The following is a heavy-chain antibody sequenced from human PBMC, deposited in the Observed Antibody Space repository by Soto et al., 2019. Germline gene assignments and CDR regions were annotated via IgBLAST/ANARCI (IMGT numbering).Heavy chain of an antibody. D-gene: IGHD3-3*01. J-gene: IGHJ4*02. CDR3: ARALRYDFCSGYYLDY. CDR2: IILILGIA. Sequence: SVKVSCKASGDTFSSYSISWVRQAPGQGLEWMGRIILILGIANYAQKVQGRVTITADKSTSTAYMELSSLRSEDTAVYYCARALRYDFCSGYYLDYWGQGTLVTVSS. CDR1: GDTFSSYS. V-gene: IGHV1-69*02.